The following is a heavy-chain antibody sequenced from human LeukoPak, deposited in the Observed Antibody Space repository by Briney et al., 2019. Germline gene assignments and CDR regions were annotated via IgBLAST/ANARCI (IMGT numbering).Heavy chain of an antibody. CDR2: VYHSEST. Sequence: PSGTLSLTCAVFGDSVSNNYCWNWVRQSPGKGLEWIGEVYHSESTNYNPSLKSRVIISVDKSKNQFSLVLNSVTAADTAVYYCARDRVPVAGTILDYWGQGILVIVAS. D-gene: IGHD6-19*01. V-gene: IGHV4-4*02. CDR3: ARDRVPVAGTILDY. J-gene: IGHJ4*02. CDR1: GDSVSNNYC.